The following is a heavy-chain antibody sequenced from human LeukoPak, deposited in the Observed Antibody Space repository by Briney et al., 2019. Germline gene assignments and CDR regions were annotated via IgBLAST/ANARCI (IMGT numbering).Heavy chain of an antibody. J-gene: IGHJ4*02. CDR2: IWYDGSNK. Sequence: PGGSLRLSCAASGFTFSSYGMHWVRQAPGKGLEWVAVIWYDGSNKYYADSVKGRFTISRDNSKNTLYLQMNSLRAEDTAVYYCAKASRATGGNFDYWGQGTLVTVSS. CDR3: AKASRATGGNFDY. D-gene: IGHD1-14*01. CDR1: GFTFSSYG. V-gene: IGHV3-33*06.